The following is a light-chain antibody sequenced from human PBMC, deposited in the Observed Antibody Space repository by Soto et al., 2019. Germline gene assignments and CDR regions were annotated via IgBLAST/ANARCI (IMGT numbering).Light chain of an antibody. CDR2: NAS. CDR3: QQLNSYPLT. Sequence: MQLTTYRSSVYAPVGDRVTITCPASQNINNYLTWYQQKPGRAPKLLNYNASTVQSGGPSRFSGSGSGTDFTLTISSLQPEDFATYYCQQLNSYPLTVGGPTKVDI. V-gene: IGKV1-9*01. CDR1: QNINNY. J-gene: IGKJ4*01.